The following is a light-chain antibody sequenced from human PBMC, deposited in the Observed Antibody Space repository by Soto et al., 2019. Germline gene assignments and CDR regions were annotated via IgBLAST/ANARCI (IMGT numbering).Light chain of an antibody. Sequence: QSALTQAASVSESPGQSISLSCGGTSTDVGSHNYVSWYQQHPGKAPKLIIFEVNNRPSGVSHRFSGSKSGNTASLTISDLQGEDEDDYYCSSYTTHNTVVFGGGTKLTVL. CDR3: SSYTTHNTVV. V-gene: IGLV2-14*01. J-gene: IGLJ2*01. CDR1: STDVGSHNY. CDR2: EVN.